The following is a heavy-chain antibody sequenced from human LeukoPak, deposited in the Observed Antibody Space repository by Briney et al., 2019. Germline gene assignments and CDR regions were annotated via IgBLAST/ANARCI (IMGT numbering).Heavy chain of an antibody. CDR2: ISSSSSTI. Sequence: PGGSLRLSCAASGFTFSSYAMSWVRQAPGKGLEWVSYISSSSSTIYYADSVKGRFTISRDNAKNSLYLQMNSLRAEDTAVYYCARALGYYDSSGYHDYWGQGTLVTVSS. D-gene: IGHD3-22*01. J-gene: IGHJ4*02. V-gene: IGHV3-48*01. CDR1: GFTFSSYA. CDR3: ARALGYYDSSGYHDY.